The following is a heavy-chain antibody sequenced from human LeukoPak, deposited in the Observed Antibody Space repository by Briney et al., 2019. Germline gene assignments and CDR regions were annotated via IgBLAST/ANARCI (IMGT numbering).Heavy chain of an antibody. CDR2: IIPIFGTA. V-gene: IGHV1-69*13. J-gene: IGHJ4*02. D-gene: IGHD3-22*01. CDR3: ATTRGYYYDSSGYRFDY. CDR1: GGTFSSYA. Sequence: SVKVSCKASGGTFSSYAISWVRQAPGQGLEWMGGIIPIFGTANYAQKFQGRVTITADESPSTAYMELSSLRSEDTAVYYCATTRGYYYDSSGYRFDYWGQGTLVTVSS.